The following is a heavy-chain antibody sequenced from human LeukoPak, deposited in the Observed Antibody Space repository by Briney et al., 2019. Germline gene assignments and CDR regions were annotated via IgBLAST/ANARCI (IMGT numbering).Heavy chain of an antibody. V-gene: IGHV4-38-2*02. J-gene: IGHJ4*02. Sequence: SETLSLTCAVSGYSISSGYYWGWIRQSPGKGLEWIGSMYHRGSTDYNPSLKSRVTISVDTSKNQFSLKLSSVTAADTAVYYCAREPGYYDSSGYHYFDYWGQGTLVTVSS. CDR3: AREPGYYDSSGYHYFDY. D-gene: IGHD3-22*01. CDR2: MYHRGST. CDR1: GYSISSGYY.